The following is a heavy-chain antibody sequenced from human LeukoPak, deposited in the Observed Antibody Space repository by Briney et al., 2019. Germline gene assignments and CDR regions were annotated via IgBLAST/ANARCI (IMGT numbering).Heavy chain of an antibody. D-gene: IGHD6-6*01. CDR1: GFTFTNYA. CDR2: ISGSGGST. V-gene: IGHV3-23*01. J-gene: IGHJ4*02. CDR3: AREWYSSSSSPTFDY. Sequence: GGSLRLSCAASGFTFTNYAMSWVRQAPGKGLEWVSAISGSGGSTYYADSVKGRFTISRDNAKNSLYLQMNSLRAEDTAVYYCAREWYSSSSSPTFDYWGQGTLVTVSS.